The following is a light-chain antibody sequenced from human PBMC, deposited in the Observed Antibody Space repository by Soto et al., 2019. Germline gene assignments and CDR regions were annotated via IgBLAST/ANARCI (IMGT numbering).Light chain of an antibody. CDR2: WAS. CDR3: QKYYTTPRGFT. Sequence: DIVMTQSPDSLAVSLGERATINCKSSQTVLYSSNNKNYLAWYQQKPGQPPKLLIYWASTRESGVPDRFSGSGSGTDFTLTISSLQAEDVAVYYCQKYYTTPRGFTFGPGTKVDIK. CDR1: QTVLYSSNNKNY. J-gene: IGKJ3*01. V-gene: IGKV4-1*01.